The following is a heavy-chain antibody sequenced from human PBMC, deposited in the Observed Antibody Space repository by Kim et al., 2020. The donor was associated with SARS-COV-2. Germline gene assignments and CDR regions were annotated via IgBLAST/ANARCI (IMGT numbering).Heavy chain of an antibody. J-gene: IGHJ4*02. CDR3: ASDTGYSSSWTAGGGYYFDY. V-gene: IGHV3-21*01. Sequence: GGSLRLSCAASGFTFSSYSMNWVRQAPGKGLEWVSSISSSSSYIYYADSVKGRFTISRDNAKNSLYQQMNSLRAEDTAVYYCASDTGYSSSWTAGGGYYFDYWGQGTLVTVAS. D-gene: IGHD6-13*01. CDR1: GFTFSSYS. CDR2: ISSSSSYI.